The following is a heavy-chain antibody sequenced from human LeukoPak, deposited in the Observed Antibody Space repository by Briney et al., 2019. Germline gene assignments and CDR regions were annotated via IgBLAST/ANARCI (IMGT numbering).Heavy chain of an antibody. V-gene: IGHV3-66*01. CDR3: PRDGYSSSSGSNYYYYGMDV. D-gene: IGHD6-6*01. CDR2: IYSGGST. CDR1: GFTVSSNY. J-gene: IGHJ6*02. Sequence: PGGSLRLSCAASGFTVSSNYMSWVRQAPGKGLEWVSVIYSGGSTCDADSVKGRFTISRDNSKNTLYLQMNSLRAEVTAVYYGPRDGYSSSSGSNYYYYGMDVWGQGTTVTVSS.